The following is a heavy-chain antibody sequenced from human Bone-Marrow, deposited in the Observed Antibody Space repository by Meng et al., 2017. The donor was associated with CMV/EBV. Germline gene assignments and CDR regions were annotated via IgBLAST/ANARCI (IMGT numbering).Heavy chain of an antibody. V-gene: IGHV3-23*03. CDR3: AKHHEGNPDYYYGMVV. Sequence: GGSLRLSCAASGFTFSSYAMSWVRQAPGKGLEWVSVIYSGGSSTYYADSVKGRFTISRDNSKNTLYLQMNSLRAEDTAVYYCAKHHEGNPDYYYGMVVWGQGPTVTVSS. CDR1: GFTFSSYA. CDR2: IYSGGSST. J-gene: IGHJ6*02. D-gene: IGHD1-14*01.